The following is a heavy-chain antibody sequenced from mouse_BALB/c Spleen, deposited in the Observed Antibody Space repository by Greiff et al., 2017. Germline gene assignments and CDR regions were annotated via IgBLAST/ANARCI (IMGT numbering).Heavy chain of an antibody. CDR3: PSYGYDTY. J-gene: IGHJ2*01. D-gene: IGHD2-2*01. CDR2: IDPENGNT. V-gene: IGHV14-1*02. Sequence: VQLKESGAELVRPGALVKLSCKASGFNITDYYMHWVKQRPEQGLEWIGWIDPENGNTIYDPKFQGKASITADTSSNTAYLQLSSLTSEDTAVYYCPSYGYDTYWGQGTTLTVSS. CDR1: GFNITDYY.